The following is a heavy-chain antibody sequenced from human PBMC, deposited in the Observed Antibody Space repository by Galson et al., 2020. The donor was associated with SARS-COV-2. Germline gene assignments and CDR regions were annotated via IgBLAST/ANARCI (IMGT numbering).Heavy chain of an antibody. V-gene: IGHV3-30*04. CDR2: ISYDGSNK. D-gene: IGHD6-13*01. CDR1: RFTSNSYA. Sequence: TGGSLRLSCAASRFTSNSYAIHWVRQAPGKGLEWVAVISYDGSNKNYAASVKGRFTISRDNSKNTLYLQMNSLRAEDTAVYYCARDKYSSSWRGGYYYYYGMDVWGQGTTVTVSS. CDR3: ARDKYSSSWRGGYYYYYGMDV. J-gene: IGHJ6*02.